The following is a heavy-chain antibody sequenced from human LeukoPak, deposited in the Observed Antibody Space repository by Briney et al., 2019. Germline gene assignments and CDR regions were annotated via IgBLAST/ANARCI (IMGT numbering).Heavy chain of an antibody. V-gene: IGHV3-33*01. Sequence: GRSLRLSCAASGFTFSSYGMHWVRQAPGKGLEWVAVIWYDGSNKYYADSVKGRFTISRDNSKNTLYLQMNSLRAEDTAVYYCARSYYYDSSGGDYWGQGTLVTVSS. CDR3: ARSYYYDSSGGDY. CDR1: GFTFSSYG. J-gene: IGHJ4*02. CDR2: IWYDGSNK. D-gene: IGHD3-22*01.